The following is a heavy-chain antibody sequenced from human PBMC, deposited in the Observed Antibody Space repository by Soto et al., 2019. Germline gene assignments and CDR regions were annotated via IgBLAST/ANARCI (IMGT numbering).Heavy chain of an antibody. D-gene: IGHD1-1*01. CDR2: ITSSSYT. CDR1: GPLFRDYS. CDR3: AGGQDNLAVNFDY. Sequence: PEVSLRQSFSPSGPLFRDYSRGGIRQPPGKGLEWLSYITSSSYTHYADSVKGRFTISRDNAKNSLYLQMNSLRAEDTAVYYCAGGQDNLAVNFDYWGQGT. J-gene: IGHJ4*02. V-gene: IGHV3-11*03.